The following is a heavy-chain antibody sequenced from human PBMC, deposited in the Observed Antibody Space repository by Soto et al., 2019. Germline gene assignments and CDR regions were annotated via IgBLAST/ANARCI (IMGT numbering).Heavy chain of an antibody. CDR1: GYTFTSYG. D-gene: IGHD6-13*01. Sequence: GASVKVSCKASGYTFTSYGISCVRQAPGQGLEWMGWISAYNGNTNYAQKLQGRFTISRDNSENTLYLQMGSLRAEDMALYYCARRGYGSRWPNVYMDVWGKGTTVTVSS. J-gene: IGHJ6*03. V-gene: IGHV1-18*03. CDR2: ISAYNGNT. CDR3: ARRGYGSRWPNVYMDV.